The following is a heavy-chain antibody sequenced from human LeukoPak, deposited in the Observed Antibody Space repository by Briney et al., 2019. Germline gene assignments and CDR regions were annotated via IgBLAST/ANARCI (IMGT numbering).Heavy chain of an antibody. CDR2: IYHSGST. CDR1: GGSISSSNW. V-gene: IGHV4-4*02. D-gene: IGHD5-18*01. Sequence: SETLSLTCAVSGGSISSSNWWSWVRPPPGKGLEWIGEIYHSGSTNYNPSLKSRVTISVDKSKNQFSLKLSSVTAADTAVYYCARDLKEDTAMVRGGPFPRGWNYYYYMDVWGKGTTVTISS. CDR3: ARDLKEDTAMVRGGPFPRGWNYYYYMDV. J-gene: IGHJ6*03.